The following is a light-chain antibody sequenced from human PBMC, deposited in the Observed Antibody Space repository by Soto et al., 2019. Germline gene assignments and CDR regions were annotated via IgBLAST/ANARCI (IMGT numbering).Light chain of an antibody. CDR1: QGISSS. CDR2: AAS. Sequence: QLTQSPSFLSASVGDRVSITCRASQGISSSLAWYQQKAGKAPQLLIYAASTLQSGVPSRFTGSGSGTEFTLTISSLQPEDFAAYYCQQVNNYPFTFGPGTKVDIK. V-gene: IGKV1-9*01. CDR3: QQVNNYPFT. J-gene: IGKJ3*01.